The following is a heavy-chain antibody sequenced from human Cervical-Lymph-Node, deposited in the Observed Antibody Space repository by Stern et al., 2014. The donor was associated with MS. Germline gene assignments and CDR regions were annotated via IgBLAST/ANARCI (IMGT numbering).Heavy chain of an antibody. CDR3: ARHEGYPNNWSFDL. CDR1: GGSISGSSYY. CDR2: LYYGESP. V-gene: IGHV4-39*01. D-gene: IGHD5-12*01. Sequence: QLQLQESGPGLVKPAGTLSLTCTISGGSISGSSYYWGWIRQPPGKGLEWIGSLYYGESPYYSPSLKSRVTISVDTSKNQLSLMLPSVTAADTAVFYCARHEGYPNNWSFDLWGRGTLVTVSS. J-gene: IGHJ2*01.